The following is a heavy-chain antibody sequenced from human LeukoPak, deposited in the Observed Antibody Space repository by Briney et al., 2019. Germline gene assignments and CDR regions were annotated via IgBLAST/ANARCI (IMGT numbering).Heavy chain of an antibody. D-gene: IGHD6-19*01. Sequence: TGGSLRLSCAASGFTFSSYAMHWVRQAPGKGLEWVAVISYDGSNKYYADSVKGRFTISRDNSKNTLYLQMNSLRAEDTAVYYCATAVAGLYWGQGTLVTVSS. J-gene: IGHJ4*02. CDR1: GFTFSSYA. V-gene: IGHV3-30-3*01. CDR3: ATAVAGLY. CDR2: ISYDGSNK.